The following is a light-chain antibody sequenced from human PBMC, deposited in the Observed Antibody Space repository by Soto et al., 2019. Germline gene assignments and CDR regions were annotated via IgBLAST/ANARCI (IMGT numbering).Light chain of an antibody. CDR2: DAS. V-gene: IGKV3-11*01. J-gene: IGKJ1*01. Sequence: DIVLTQSPATLSLSPGERATLSCRASQSISSYLAWYQQKPGQAPRLLIFDASSRATGIPARFSGSGSGTDFTLTISSLEPEDYAVYYFPQCSDWPRTFRXAPKVDIX. CDR3: PQCSDWPRT. CDR1: QSISSY.